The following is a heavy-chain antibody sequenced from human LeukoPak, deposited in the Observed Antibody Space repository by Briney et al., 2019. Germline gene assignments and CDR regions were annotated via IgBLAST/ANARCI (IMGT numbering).Heavy chain of an antibody. Sequence: PSETLSLTCAVYGGSFSGYYWSWIRQPPGKGLEWIGEINHSGSTNYNPSLESQVTISVDTSKNQFSLKLSSVTAADTAVYYCARAPRRITIFGVVIHPFDYWGQGTLVTVSS. D-gene: IGHD3-3*01. J-gene: IGHJ4*02. CDR1: GGSFSGYY. V-gene: IGHV4-34*01. CDR3: ARAPRRITIFGVVIHPFDY. CDR2: INHSGST.